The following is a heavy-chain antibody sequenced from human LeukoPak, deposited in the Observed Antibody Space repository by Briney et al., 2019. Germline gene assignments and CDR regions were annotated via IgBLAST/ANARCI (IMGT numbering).Heavy chain of an antibody. CDR2: IGTAGDT. CDR1: GFTFSSYD. J-gene: IGHJ4*02. Sequence: GGSLRLSCAASGFTFSSYDMHWVRQATGKGLEWVSAIGTAGDTYYPGSVKGRFTISRENAKNSLYLQMNSLRAGDTAVYYYARAHTIEGEVYYFDYWGQGTLVTVSS. CDR3: ARAHTIEGEVYYFDY. D-gene: IGHD3-16*01. V-gene: IGHV3-13*01.